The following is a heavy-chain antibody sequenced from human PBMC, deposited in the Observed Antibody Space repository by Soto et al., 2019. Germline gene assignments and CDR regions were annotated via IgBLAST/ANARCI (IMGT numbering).Heavy chain of an antibody. J-gene: IGHJ4*02. V-gene: IGHV4-30-2*01. Sequence: QLQLQESGSGLVKPSQTLSLTCAVSGDSISSGGYSWNWIRQPPGKGLEWIGYIYHSGGTDYNPSIKRRVTIKVDSSHNQFSLKLSSVTAADTAVYYCASDYRSGYYLDYWGQGTLVTVSS. D-gene: IGHD3-22*01. CDR1: GDSISSGGYS. CDR3: ASDYRSGYYLDY. CDR2: IYHSGGT.